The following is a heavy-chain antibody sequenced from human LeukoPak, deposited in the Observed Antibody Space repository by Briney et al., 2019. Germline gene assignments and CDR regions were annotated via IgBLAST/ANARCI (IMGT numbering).Heavy chain of an antibody. D-gene: IGHD5-24*01. V-gene: IGHV3-23*01. J-gene: IGHJ4*02. CDR1: GFSFSSYA. CDR3: AKDLRWLQYGY. Sequence: GGSLRLPCAASGFSFSSYAMRWVRQAPGKGLEWVSAISGSGGSTYYADSVKGRFTISRDNSKNTLYLQMNSLRAEDTAVYYCAKDLRWLQYGYWGQGTLVTVSS. CDR2: ISGSGGST.